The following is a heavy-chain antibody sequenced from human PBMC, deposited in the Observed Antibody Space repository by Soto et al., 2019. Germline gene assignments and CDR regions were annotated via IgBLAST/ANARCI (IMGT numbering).Heavy chain of an antibody. CDR1: GGSFSGYY. CDR3: PRPGITGTTWSDKGAFDI. J-gene: IGHJ3*02. CDR2: INHSGRT. V-gene: IGHV4-34*01. D-gene: IGHD1-7*01. Sequence: SETLSLTCAVYGGSFSGYYRGRIRQPPGKGQEWSGEINHSGRTNYNPSLKSRVTISVETSKNPSSLKLSSVTAADSAVFYGPRPGITGTTWSDKGAFDIWGQGTMVTVSS.